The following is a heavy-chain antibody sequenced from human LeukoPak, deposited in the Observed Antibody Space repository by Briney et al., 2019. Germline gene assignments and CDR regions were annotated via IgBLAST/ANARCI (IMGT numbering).Heavy chain of an antibody. D-gene: IGHD3-22*01. CDR3: TRGTDYYDSSGYYSSFDY. V-gene: IGHV3-73*01. CDR1: GFTFSGSA. Sequence: GGSLRLSCAASGFTFSGSAMHWVRQASGKGLEWVGRIRSKANSYATAYAASVKGRFTISRDDSKNTAYLQMNSLKTEDTAVYYCTRGTDYYDSSGYYSSFDYWGQGTLVTVSS. J-gene: IGHJ4*02. CDR2: IRSKANSYAT.